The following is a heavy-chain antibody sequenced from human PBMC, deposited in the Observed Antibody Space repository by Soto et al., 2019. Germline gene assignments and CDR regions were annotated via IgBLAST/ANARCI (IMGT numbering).Heavy chain of an antibody. V-gene: IGHV6-1*01. CDR1: GNSVSSNSVT. CDR3: VRLIGNSWLDY. Sequence: PSQTLSLTCAISGNSVSSNSVTWDWIRQSPSRGLEWLGRTYYRSKWCNDYSESVKSRITINPDTSKNQFSLHLNSVTPEDTAVYYCVRLIGNSWLDYWGQGTLVTVSS. CDR2: TYYRSKWCN. J-gene: IGHJ4*02. D-gene: IGHD3-22*01.